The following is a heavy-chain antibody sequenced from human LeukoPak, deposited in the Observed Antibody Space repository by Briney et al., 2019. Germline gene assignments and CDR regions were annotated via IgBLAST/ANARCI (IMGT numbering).Heavy chain of an antibody. CDR1: GFTLSDFY. CDR2: ISNTGSAV. Sequence: GGSLRLSCAASGFTLSDFYMSWIRQAPGKGLEWISYISNTGSAVYNADSVKGRFTISRDNAKNSMYMEMNSLRAEDTAVYYCAKELEEEQVLGEAVFDVWGRGTLVTVSS. J-gene: IGHJ2*01. V-gene: IGHV3-11*01. D-gene: IGHD3-10*02. CDR3: AKELEEEQVLGEAVFDV.